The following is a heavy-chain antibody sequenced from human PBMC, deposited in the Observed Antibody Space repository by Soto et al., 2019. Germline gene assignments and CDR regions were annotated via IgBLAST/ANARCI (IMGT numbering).Heavy chain of an antibody. CDR3: AREGLLPYYYYGMDV. Sequence: QVQLVQSGGEVKKPGASVKVSCRASGYTFSNYGITWVRQAPGQGLEWMGWISAYNGNTNYAQKLQGRVTMTTDTSTNTAYREPRSLRSDDTAVYYCAREGLLPYYYYGMDVWCQGTTVTVPS. CDR1: GYTFSNYG. D-gene: IGHD2-15*01. J-gene: IGHJ6*02. V-gene: IGHV1-18*01. CDR2: ISAYNGNT.